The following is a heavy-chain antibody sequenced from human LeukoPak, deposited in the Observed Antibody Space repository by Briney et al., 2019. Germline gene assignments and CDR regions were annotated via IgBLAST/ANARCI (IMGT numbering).Heavy chain of an antibody. CDR2: IYHSGST. V-gene: IGHV4-30-2*01. CDR3: ARAQLWFGELSNWFDP. Sequence: SETLSLTCAVSGGSISSGGYSWSWIRQPPGMGLEWIGYIYHSGSTYYNPSLKSRVTISVDRSKNQFSLKLSSVTAADTAVYYCARAQLWFGELSNWFDPWGQGTLVTVSS. D-gene: IGHD3-10*01. CDR1: GGSISSGGYS. J-gene: IGHJ5*02.